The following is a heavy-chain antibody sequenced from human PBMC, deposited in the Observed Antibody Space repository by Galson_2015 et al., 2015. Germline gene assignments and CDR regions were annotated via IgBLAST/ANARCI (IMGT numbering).Heavy chain of an antibody. CDR2: ISGSGGST. Sequence: SLRLSCAASGFTFSSYAMSWVRQAPGKGLEWVSAISGSGGSTYYADSVKGRFTISRDNSKNTLYPQMNSLRAEDTAVYYCAKDAQPRIGYSYAKGSDAFDIWGQGTMVTVSS. V-gene: IGHV3-23*01. CDR3: AKDAQPRIGYSYAKGSDAFDI. D-gene: IGHD5-18*01. CDR1: GFTFSSYA. J-gene: IGHJ3*02.